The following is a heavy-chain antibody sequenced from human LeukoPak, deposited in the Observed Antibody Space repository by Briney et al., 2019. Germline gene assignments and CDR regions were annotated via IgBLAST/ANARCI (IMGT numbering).Heavy chain of an antibody. CDR2: VYYSGSA. D-gene: IGHD1-7*01. CDR1: GVSITNYY. CDR3: ARRVRTTSSFFDY. Sequence: SETLSLTCTVSGVSITNYYWGWIRQPPGKGLEWIGYVYYSGSANYNSSLQSRVTILVDTSKNQFSLRLSSVTAAHTAVYYCARRVRTTSSFFDYWGDGALVTVSS. J-gene: IGHJ4*01. V-gene: IGHV4-59*01.